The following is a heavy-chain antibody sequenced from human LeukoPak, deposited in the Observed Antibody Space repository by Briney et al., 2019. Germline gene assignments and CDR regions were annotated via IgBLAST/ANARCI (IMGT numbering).Heavy chain of an antibody. V-gene: IGHV3-11*01. CDR2: ISSSGSTI. CDR1: GFTFSDYY. Sequence: PGGSLRLSCAASGFTFSDYYMSWIRQAPGKGLEWVSYISSSGSTIYYADSAKGRFTISRDNAKNSLYLQMNSLRAEDTAVYYCAREGGDEPFNWFDPWGQGTLVTVSS. CDR3: AREGGDEPFNWFDP. D-gene: IGHD1-14*01. J-gene: IGHJ5*02.